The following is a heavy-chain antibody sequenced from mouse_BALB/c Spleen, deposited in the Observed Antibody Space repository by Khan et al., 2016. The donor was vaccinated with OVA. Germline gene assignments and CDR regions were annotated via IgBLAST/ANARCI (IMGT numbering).Heavy chain of an antibody. CDR1: GYSITSGYA. CDR3: ARGNYYGYYFDD. CDR2: ISYSGGT. V-gene: IGHV3-2*02. Sequence: VQLKQSGPGLVKPSQSLSLTCTVTGYSITSGYAWNWIRQFPGNKLEWMGYISYSGGTSYNPSLKSRISITRDTSKNQFFLQLHSVTTEDTATYYCARGNYYGYYFDDRGQGTTLTGSA. D-gene: IGHD1-1*01. J-gene: IGHJ2*01.